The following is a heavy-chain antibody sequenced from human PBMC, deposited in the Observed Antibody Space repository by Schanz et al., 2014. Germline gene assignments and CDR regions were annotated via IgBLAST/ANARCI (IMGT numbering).Heavy chain of an antibody. CDR3: ARDRLECGAECYSVEVFEI. CDR1: GYTFTDYG. V-gene: IGHV1-69*04. Sequence: QVQLVQSGAEVKKPGSSMKVSCKASGYTFTDYGVIWVRQAPGQGLEWMGRIIPSLGLAKYEQKFQDKVPSTADTSTTTSYMELSGLRSEDTAVYYCARDRLECGAECYSVEVFEIWGQGTLVIVSS. J-gene: IGHJ4*02. CDR2: IIPSLGLA. D-gene: IGHD2-21*01.